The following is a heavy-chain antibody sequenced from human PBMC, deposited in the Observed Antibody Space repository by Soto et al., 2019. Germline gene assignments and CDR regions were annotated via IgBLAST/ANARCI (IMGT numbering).Heavy chain of an antibody. V-gene: IGHV1-2*04. CDR2: INPNSGGT. D-gene: IGHD6-19*01. J-gene: IGHJ6*02. CDR1: GYTFTGYY. Sequence: ASVKVSCKASGYTFTGYYMHWVRQAPGQGLEWMGWINPNSGGTNYAQKFQGWVTMTRDTSISTAYMELSRLRSDDTAVYYCAREVRDSSGWYWSEYYYGMDVWGQGTTVTVSS. CDR3: AREVRDSSGWYWSEYYYGMDV.